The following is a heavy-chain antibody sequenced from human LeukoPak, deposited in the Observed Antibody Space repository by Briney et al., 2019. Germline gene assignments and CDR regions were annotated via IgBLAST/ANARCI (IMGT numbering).Heavy chain of an antibody. Sequence: GGSLRLSCAASGLTFNTYEKNWVRQAPGRGLEWVSYITRSGSNIYYADYVKGRFNISRDNGKNSLYLQMNSLRAEDTAVYYCARGGWNYVFNYWGQGTLVSVSS. CDR3: ARGGWNYVFNY. J-gene: IGHJ4*02. CDR1: GLTFNTYE. CDR2: ITRSGSNI. D-gene: IGHD1-7*01. V-gene: IGHV3-48*03.